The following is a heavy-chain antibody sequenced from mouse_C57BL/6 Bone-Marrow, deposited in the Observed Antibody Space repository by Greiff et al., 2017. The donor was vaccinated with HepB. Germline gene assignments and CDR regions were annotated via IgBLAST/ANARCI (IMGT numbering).Heavy chain of an antibody. D-gene: IGHD3-2*02. V-gene: IGHV1-52*01. Sequence: VQLQQPGAELVRPGSSVKLSCKASGYTFTSYWMHWVKQRPIQGLEWIGNIDPSDSETHYNQKFKDKATLTVDKSSSTAYMQLSSLTSEDSAVYYCARRRGTAQATWYFDYWGQGTTLTVSS. J-gene: IGHJ2*01. CDR1: GYTFTSYW. CDR2: IDPSDSET. CDR3: ARRRGTAQATWYFDY.